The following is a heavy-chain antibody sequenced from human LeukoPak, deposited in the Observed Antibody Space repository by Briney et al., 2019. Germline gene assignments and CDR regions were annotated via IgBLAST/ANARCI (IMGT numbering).Heavy chain of an antibody. Sequence: PSETLSLTCTVSGGSISSGSYYWSWIRQPAGKGLEWIGRIYTSGSTNYNPSLKSRVTISVDTSKNQFSLKLSSVTAADTAVYYCARGRMTYNWFDPWGRGTLVTVSS. CDR3: ARGRMTYNWFDP. CDR1: GGSISSGSYY. J-gene: IGHJ5*02. V-gene: IGHV4-61*02. CDR2: IYTSGST.